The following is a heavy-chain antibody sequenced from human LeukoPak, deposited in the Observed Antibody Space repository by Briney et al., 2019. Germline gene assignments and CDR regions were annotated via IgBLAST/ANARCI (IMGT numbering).Heavy chain of an antibody. CDR3: ARDPYYYDSSGYYSTDY. CDR1: GFTFSSYW. CDR2: ISDSTSSK. D-gene: IGHD3-22*01. V-gene: IGHV3-48*02. J-gene: IGHJ4*02. Sequence: PGGSLRLSCAASGFTFSSYWMSWVRQAPGKGLEWVSYISDSTSSKYYADSVKGRFTISRDNAKNSLYLQMNSLRDEDTAVYYCARDPYYYDSSGYYSTDYWGQGTLVTVSS.